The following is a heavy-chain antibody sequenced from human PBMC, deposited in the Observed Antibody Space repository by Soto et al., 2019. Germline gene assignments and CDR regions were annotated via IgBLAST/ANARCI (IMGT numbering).Heavy chain of an antibody. Sequence: SETLSLTCTVSGGSISSYYLSWVRQAPGKGLEWIGYIYYSRSTSYNPALKSRVTVSVDTSKTHFSVRLSSVTAADTAVYYCARSYCSGGSCPFDYWGQGTLVTVSS. CDR1: GGSISSYY. J-gene: IGHJ4*02. CDR3: ARSYCSGGSCPFDY. D-gene: IGHD2-15*01. CDR2: IYYSRST. V-gene: IGHV4-59*01.